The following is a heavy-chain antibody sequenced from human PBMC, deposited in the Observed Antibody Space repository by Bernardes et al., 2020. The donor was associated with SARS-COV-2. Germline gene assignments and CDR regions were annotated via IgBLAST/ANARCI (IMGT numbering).Heavy chain of an antibody. J-gene: IGHJ6*02. V-gene: IGHV3-49*04. CDR3: SRESICSGDCYHYFYYYALEV. CDR2: IRSQAFGGTT. CDR1: GFTFGDYA. D-gene: IGHD2-21*01. Sequence: GGSLRLSCTASGFTFGDYAMSWVRQAPGKGLEWVGFIRSQAFGGTTEYAASVKDRFIISRDDAKSIAYLQMNSLKTEDTAVYYCSRESICSGDCYHYFYYYALEVWGQGTTVTVSS.